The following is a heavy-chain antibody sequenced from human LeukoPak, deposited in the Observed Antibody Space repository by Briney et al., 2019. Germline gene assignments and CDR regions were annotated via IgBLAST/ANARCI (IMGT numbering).Heavy chain of an antibody. J-gene: IGHJ4*02. CDR1: GYTFTNYG. CDR2: MSAYNANT. D-gene: IGHD3-22*01. CDR3: ARDPPDYYDTSRYYYDGY. Sequence: GASVKVSCKASGYTFTNYGISWVRQAPGQGLEWVGWMSAYNANTNYAQKLQGRVTMTTDTSTSTAYMELRSLRSDDTAVYYCARDPPDYYDTSRYYYDGYWGQGTLVTVSS. V-gene: IGHV1-18*01.